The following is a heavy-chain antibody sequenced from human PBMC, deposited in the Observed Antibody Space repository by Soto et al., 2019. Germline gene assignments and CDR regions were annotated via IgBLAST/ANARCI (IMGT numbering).Heavy chain of an antibody. D-gene: IGHD5-12*01. Sequence: SETLSLTCAVYGGSFSGYYWSWIRQPPGKGLEWIGEINHSGSTNYNPSLKSRVTISVDTSKNQFSLKLSSVTAADTAVYYCARGGDIVATILFEYWGQGTLVTVSS. V-gene: IGHV4-34*01. CDR3: ARGGDIVATILFEY. J-gene: IGHJ4*02. CDR1: GGSFSGYY. CDR2: INHSGST.